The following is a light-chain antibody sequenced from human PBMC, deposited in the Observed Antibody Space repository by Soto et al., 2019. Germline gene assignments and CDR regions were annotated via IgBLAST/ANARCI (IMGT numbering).Light chain of an antibody. J-gene: IGKJ1*01. Sequence: EMVLTQSPGTLSLSPGERATLSCRASQSFSSSYLAWYQQKPGQAPRLLIYGASSRATGIPDRFSGSGSGTDFTLTISRLEPEEFAVYYWQQYDSSPRTFGQGTQVEIK. V-gene: IGKV3-20*01. CDR1: QSFSSSY. CDR3: QQYDSSPRT. CDR2: GAS.